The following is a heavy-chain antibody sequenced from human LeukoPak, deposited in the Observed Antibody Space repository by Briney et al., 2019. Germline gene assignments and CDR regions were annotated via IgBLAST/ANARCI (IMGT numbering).Heavy chain of an antibody. V-gene: IGHV3-74*01. CDR2: IKGDGSST. CDR1: GFTLSDYY. D-gene: IGHD5-18*01. J-gene: IGHJ4*02. CDR3: ARGKYNYACDG. Sequence: AGGSLRLSCAASGFTLSDYYMHWLRQVPGKGLVWVSHIKGDGSSTGYADSVKGRFTISRDNAKNTLYLHLNSLRAEDTAVYYCARGKYNYACDGWGQGTLVTVSS.